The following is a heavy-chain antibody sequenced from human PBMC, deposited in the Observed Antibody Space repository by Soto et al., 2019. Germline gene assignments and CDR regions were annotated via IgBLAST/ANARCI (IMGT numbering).Heavy chain of an antibody. CDR2: INHSGST. Sequence: PSETLSLTCAVFGGSFSGYYWSWIRQHTGKGLEWIGEINHSGSTNYNPSLKSRVTISVDTSKNQFSLKLSSVTAADTAVYYCARGTGDIVVVVAAPNAFDIWGQGTMVTVSS. J-gene: IGHJ3*02. CDR3: ARGTGDIVVVVAAPNAFDI. D-gene: IGHD2-15*01. CDR1: GGSFSGYY. V-gene: IGHV4-34*09.